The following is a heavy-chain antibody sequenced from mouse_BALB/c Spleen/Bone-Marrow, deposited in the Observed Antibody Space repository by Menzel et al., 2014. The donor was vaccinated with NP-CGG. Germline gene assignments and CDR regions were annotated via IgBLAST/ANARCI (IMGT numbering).Heavy chain of an antibody. CDR1: GFNIKDTY. Sequence: EVQVVESGAELVKPGASVKLSCTASGFNIKDTYMHWVKQRPEQGLEWIGRIDPANGNTKYDPKFQGKATITADTSSNTAYLQLSSLTSEDTAVYYCARGGPYDGSDYWGQGTPLTVSS. CDR2: IDPANGNT. D-gene: IGHD2-3*01. V-gene: IGHV14-3*02. CDR3: ARGGPYDGSDY. J-gene: IGHJ2*01.